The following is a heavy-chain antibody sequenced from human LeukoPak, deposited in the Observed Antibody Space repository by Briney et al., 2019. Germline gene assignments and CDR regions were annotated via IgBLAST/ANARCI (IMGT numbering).Heavy chain of an antibody. CDR2: ISYDGSNK. D-gene: IGHD6-19*01. CDR3: AKEISVAGSGAYAFDI. CDR1: EFTFNTYA. J-gene: IGHJ3*02. V-gene: IGHV3-30*04. Sequence: GGSLRLSCAASEFTFNTYAMHWVRQAPGKGREWVAIISYDGSNKYYADSVKGRLTISRDNSKNTLYLQMNRLRAEDTAVYYCAKEISVAGSGAYAFDIWGQGTMVTVSS.